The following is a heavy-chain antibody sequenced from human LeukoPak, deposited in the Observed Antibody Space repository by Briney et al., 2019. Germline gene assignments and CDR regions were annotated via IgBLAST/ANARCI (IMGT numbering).Heavy chain of an antibody. Sequence: GGSLRLSCAASGFTFRSYAMSWVRQAPGKGLEWVSAISCSGGNTYYADSVKGRFTISRDNSKNTLYLRMSSLRAGVSAVDFCGKGPIVVVPPSLDYWGQGTLHTVSS. D-gene: IGHD2-15*01. V-gene: IGHV3-23*01. J-gene: IGHJ4*02. CDR3: GKGPIVVVPPSLDY. CDR1: GFTFRSYA. CDR2: ISCSGGNT.